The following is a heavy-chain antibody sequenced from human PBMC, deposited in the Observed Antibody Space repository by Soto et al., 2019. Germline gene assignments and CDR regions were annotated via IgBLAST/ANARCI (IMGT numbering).Heavy chain of an antibody. CDR3: ARGSDNYGPNDY. V-gene: IGHV3-21*06. CDR1: GFTFRSYS. J-gene: IGHJ4*02. D-gene: IGHD5-18*01. Sequence: GGSLRLSCAASGFTFRSYSMNWVRQAPGKGLEWVSCISSSSYYTFYADSVKGRFTISRDSAKNSLFLQMNSLRVEDTAVYYCARGSDNYGPNDYWGQGTLVTVS. CDR2: ISSSSYYT.